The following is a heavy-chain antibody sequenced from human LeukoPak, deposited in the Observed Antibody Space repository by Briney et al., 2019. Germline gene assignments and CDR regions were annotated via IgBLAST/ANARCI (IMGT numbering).Heavy chain of an antibody. CDR1: GYTFTSHD. CDR3: ARTPLVSLVVDY. D-gene: IGHD2-21*01. V-gene: IGHV1-8*01. J-gene: IGHJ4*02. Sequence: ASVKVSCKASGYTFTSHDINWVRQATGQGLEWMGWMNPNSGNTGYAQKFQGRVTMTRNTSISTAYMELSSLRSEDTAVYYCARTPLVSLVVDYWGQGTLVTVSS. CDR2: MNPNSGNT.